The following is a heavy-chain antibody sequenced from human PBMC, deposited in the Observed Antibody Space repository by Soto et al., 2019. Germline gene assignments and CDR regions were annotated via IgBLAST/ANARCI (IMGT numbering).Heavy chain of an antibody. Sequence: QVQLQESGPGLVKPSGTLSLTCAVSGGPISSSNWWSWVRQPPGKGLEWIGEIYHSGRTNYNPSLKSRVTISVDKSKNQFSLKLSSVTAADTAVYYCARGRSYCSGGSCYSGAYYYYGMDVWGQGTTVTVSS. CDR3: ARGRSYCSGGSCYSGAYYYYGMDV. D-gene: IGHD2-15*01. V-gene: IGHV4-4*02. CDR2: IYHSGRT. CDR1: GGPISSSNW. J-gene: IGHJ6*02.